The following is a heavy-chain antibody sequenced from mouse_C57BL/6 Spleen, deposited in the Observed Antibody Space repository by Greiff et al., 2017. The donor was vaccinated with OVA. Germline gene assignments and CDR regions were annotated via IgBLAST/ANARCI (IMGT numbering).Heavy chain of an antibody. CDR3: ARSLTGTRKYYAMDY. CDR2: INPNYGTT. D-gene: IGHD4-1*01. J-gene: IGHJ4*01. Sequence: VQLKQSGPELVKPGASVKISCKASGYSFTDYNMNWVKQSNGKSLEWIGVINPNYGTTSYNQKFKGKATLTVDQSSSTAYMQLNSLTSEDSAVYYCARSLTGTRKYYAMDYWGQGTSVTVSS. V-gene: IGHV1-39*01. CDR1: GYSFTDYN.